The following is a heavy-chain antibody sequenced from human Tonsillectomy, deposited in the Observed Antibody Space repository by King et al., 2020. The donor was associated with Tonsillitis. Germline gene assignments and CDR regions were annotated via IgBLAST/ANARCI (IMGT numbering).Heavy chain of an antibody. D-gene: IGHD6-6*01. J-gene: IGHJ5*02. CDR3: SPYSLIAALDNWFDP. V-gene: IGHV2-5*02. CDR1: GFSLSTSGVG. CDR2: IYWDDDK. Sequence: TMKESGPTLVKPTQTLTLTCTFSGFSLSTSGVGVGWIRQPPGKALEWLALIYWDDDKRYSPSLKSRPTITKDTSKNQVVLTMTNMDPVDTATYYCSPYSLIAALDNWFDPWGQGTLVTVSS.